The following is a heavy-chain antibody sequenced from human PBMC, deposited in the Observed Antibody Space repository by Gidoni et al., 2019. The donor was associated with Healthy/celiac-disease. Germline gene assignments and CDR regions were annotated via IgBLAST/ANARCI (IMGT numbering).Heavy chain of an antibody. J-gene: IGHJ4*02. CDR2: IIPIFGTA. CDR3: ALTAMVEIGYGYYFDY. V-gene: IGHV1-69*01. CDR1: GGTFSSYA. D-gene: IGHD5-18*01. Sequence: QVQLVQSGAEVKKPGCSVKVSCKASGGTFSSYAISWVRLAPGQGLEWMGGIIPIFGTANYAQKFQGRVTITADESTSTAYMELSSLRSEDTAVYYCALTAMVEIGYGYYFDYWGQGTLVTVSS.